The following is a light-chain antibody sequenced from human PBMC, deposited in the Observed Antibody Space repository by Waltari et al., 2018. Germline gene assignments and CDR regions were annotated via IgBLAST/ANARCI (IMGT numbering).Light chain of an antibody. Sequence: QSALTQPASVSGSPGQSITISCTGPTSAFSVSQYVSWSQQHPGIAPKLILYDVIKRPSGVSARFSGSKSADTASLTILGLQAEDEADYYCNSYATANSWVFGGGTKLTVL. CDR1: TSAFSVSQY. CDR2: DVI. J-gene: IGLJ3*02. CDR3: NSYATANSWV. V-gene: IGLV2-14*01.